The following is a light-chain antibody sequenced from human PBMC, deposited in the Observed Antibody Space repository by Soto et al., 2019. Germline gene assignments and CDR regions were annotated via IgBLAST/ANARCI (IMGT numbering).Light chain of an antibody. CDR3: NSYTTSNTYV. J-gene: IGLJ1*01. V-gene: IGLV2-14*01. CDR2: DVR. Sequence: QSALTQPASVSGSPGQSITLSCTGTSSDVGGYNYVSWYQQHPGKAPKLMIYDVRNRSSGVSNRFSGSKSGNTASLTISGLQAEDEADYYCNSYTTSNTYVFGTGTKVTVL. CDR1: SSDVGGYNY.